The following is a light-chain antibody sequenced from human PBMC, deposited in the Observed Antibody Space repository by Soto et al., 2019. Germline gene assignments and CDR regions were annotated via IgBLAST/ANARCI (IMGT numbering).Light chain of an antibody. Sequence: EKVMTQSPAPLSLSPGEKATPSCRASQSVSSNLAWYQQKVGQAPRVLIYGASTRATGIPGRFSGSGSGTEFTLTISSLQSEDFAVYYCQQYNNWPETFGQGTKVDIK. V-gene: IGKV3-15*01. J-gene: IGKJ1*01. CDR2: GAS. CDR1: QSVSSN. CDR3: QQYNNWPET.